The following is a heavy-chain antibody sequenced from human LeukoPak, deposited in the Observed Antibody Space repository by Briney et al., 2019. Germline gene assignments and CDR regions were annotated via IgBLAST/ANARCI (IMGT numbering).Heavy chain of an antibody. CDR1: GGTFSSYA. Sequence: SVKVSCKASGGTFSSYAIRWVRQAPGQGLEWMGGIIPIFGTANYAQKFQGRVTITADESTSTAYMELSSLRSEDTAVYYCARDLADSERHVYFDYWGQGTLVTVSS. J-gene: IGHJ4*02. CDR2: IIPIFGTA. CDR3: ARDLADSERHVYFDY. D-gene: IGHD1-1*01. V-gene: IGHV1-69*13.